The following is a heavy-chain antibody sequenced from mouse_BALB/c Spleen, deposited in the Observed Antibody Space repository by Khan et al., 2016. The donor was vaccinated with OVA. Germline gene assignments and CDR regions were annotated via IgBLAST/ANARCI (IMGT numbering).Heavy chain of an antibody. CDR1: GFSLSRYN. CDR2: IWGGGGT. V-gene: IGHV2-6-4*01. J-gene: IGHJ4*01. Sequence: QVQLKESGPGLVAPSQSLSITCTVSGFSLSRYNIHWVRQPPGKGLEWLGMIWGGGGTDYNSTLKSRLSIRKDNSKSPVLLKMNSLQTDDTAMYYCARAYYRYDGYYAMDYWVQGTSVTVSS. CDR3: ARAYYRYDGYYAMDY. D-gene: IGHD2-14*01.